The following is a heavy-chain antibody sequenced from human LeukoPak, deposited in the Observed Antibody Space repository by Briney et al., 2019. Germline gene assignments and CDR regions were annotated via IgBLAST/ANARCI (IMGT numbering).Heavy chain of an antibody. Sequence: GGSLRLSCRASGFTFGSYGMSWVRQAPGKGLEWVSGISFSGDSTYYVDSVKGRFTISRDTSKNTVDLQMNSLRAEDTAVYYCTRIIGGYDLYYFDYWGQGTLVTVSS. D-gene: IGHD5-12*01. CDR2: ISFSGDST. V-gene: IGHV3-23*01. CDR1: GFTFGSYG. CDR3: TRIIGGYDLYYFDY. J-gene: IGHJ4*02.